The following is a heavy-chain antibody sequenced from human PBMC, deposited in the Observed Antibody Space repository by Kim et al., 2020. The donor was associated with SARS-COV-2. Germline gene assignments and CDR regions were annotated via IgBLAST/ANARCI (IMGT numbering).Heavy chain of an antibody. V-gene: IGHV1-18*01. J-gene: IGHJ3*02. Sequence: ASVKVYCKASGYTFTSYGISWVRQAPGQGLEWMGWISAYNGNTNYAQKLQGRVTMTTDTSTSTAYMELRSLRSDDTAVYYCARDGSVGATGWYAFDIWGQGTMVTVSS. CDR2: ISAYNGNT. CDR3: ARDGSVGATGWYAFDI. D-gene: IGHD1-26*01. CDR1: GYTFTSYG.